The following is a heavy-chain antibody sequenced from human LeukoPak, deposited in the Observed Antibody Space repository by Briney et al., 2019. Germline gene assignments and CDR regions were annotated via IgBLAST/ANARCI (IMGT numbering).Heavy chain of an antibody. D-gene: IGHD6-13*01. CDR3: ATYSSSWYYFDY. J-gene: IGHJ4*02. CDR2: IYTRGST. Sequence: SETLSLTCTVSGGSISSYYWSWIRQPAGKGLEWIGRIYTRGSTNYNPSLKSRVTMSVDTSKNQFSLKLSSVTAADTAVYYCATYSSSWYYFDYWGQGTLVTVSS. V-gene: IGHV4-4*07. CDR1: GGSISSYY.